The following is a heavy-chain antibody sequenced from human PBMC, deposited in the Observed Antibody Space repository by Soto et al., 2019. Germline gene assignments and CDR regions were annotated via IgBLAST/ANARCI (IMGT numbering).Heavy chain of an antibody. CDR1: GGSISSDDYY. J-gene: IGHJ1*01. V-gene: IGHV4-30-4*01. Sequence: SETLSLTCTVSGGSISSDDYYWSWIHQAPGRGLEWIGYIHSSGSIYCNPSLKSRATMSIDTAGNQFSLKVSSVTVADAAVYYCARDLDGLHDDTSGPFPRPGWGQGTLVTVSS. D-gene: IGHD3-22*01. CDR3: ARDLDGLHDDTSGPFPRPG. CDR2: IHSSGSI.